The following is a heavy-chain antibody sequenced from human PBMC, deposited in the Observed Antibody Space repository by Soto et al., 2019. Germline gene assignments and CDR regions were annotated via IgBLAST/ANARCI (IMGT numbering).Heavy chain of an antibody. V-gene: IGHV1-18*04. CDR2: ISAYNGNT. Sequence: ASVKVSCKASGYTFTSYGISWVRQAPGQGLEWMGWISAYNGNTNYAQKLQGRVTMTTDTSTSTAYMELRSLRSDDTAVYYCARDTYYDSSGPYGFDYWGQGTLVTVSS. D-gene: IGHD3-22*01. J-gene: IGHJ4*02. CDR1: GYTFTSYG. CDR3: ARDTYYDSSGPYGFDY.